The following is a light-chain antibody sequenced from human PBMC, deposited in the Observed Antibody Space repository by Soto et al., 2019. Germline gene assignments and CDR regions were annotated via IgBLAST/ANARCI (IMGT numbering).Light chain of an antibody. CDR1: SSDVGGYNY. V-gene: IGLV2-14*03. J-gene: IGLJ3*02. Sequence: QSVLTHPASVSGSPGQSITISCTGTSSDVGGYNYVSWYQQHPGKAPKLMIYNVSDRPSGVSNRFSGSKSGNTASLAISGLQAEDEADYYCSSYATSGARVFGGGTKVTVL. CDR2: NVS. CDR3: SSYATSGARV.